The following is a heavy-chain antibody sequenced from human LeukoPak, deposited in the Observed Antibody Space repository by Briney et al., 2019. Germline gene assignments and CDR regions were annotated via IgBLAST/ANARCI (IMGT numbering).Heavy chain of an antibody. CDR2: IYPGDSDT. CDR3: AIYGDYFDY. D-gene: IGHD4-17*01. CDR1: GYNFNTYW. Sequence: VESLKISCKGSGYNFNTYWVAWVRQLPGKGLEWMGIIYPGDSDTRYSPSFQGQVTTSADKSISTAYLQWSSLKASDTAMYYCAIYGDYFDYWGQGTLVTVSS. V-gene: IGHV5-51*01. J-gene: IGHJ4*02.